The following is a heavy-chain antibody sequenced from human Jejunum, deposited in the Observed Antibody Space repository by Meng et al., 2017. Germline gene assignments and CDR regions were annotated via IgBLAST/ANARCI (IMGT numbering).Heavy chain of an antibody. Sequence: GGLLRLPCAASGFTSSSYAMHGFRQAPAKGLEWLAVISDDGNRQYYPDPVKGRLAISRDNSRNTLLVQMNALSAEDTAVYYCAKVGGIGFTVFDDWGQGTPVTVSS. V-gene: IGHV3-30*09. CDR1: GFTSSSYA. J-gene: IGHJ4*02. CDR2: ISDDGNRQ. CDR3: AKVGGIGFTVFDD. D-gene: IGHD3-3*01.